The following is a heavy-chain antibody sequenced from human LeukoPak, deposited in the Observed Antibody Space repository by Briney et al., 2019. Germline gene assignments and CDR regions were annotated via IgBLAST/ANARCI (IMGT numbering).Heavy chain of an antibody. J-gene: IGHJ4*02. CDR3: ARVFRGAYIDY. D-gene: IGHD3-10*01. CDR1: GFTFSSYW. Sequence: GGSLRLSCAASGFTFSSYWMSWVCQAPGKGLEWVANIKQDGSEKYYVDSVKGRFTISRDNAKNSLYLQMNSLRAEDTAVYYCARVFRGAYIDYWGQGTLVTVSS. V-gene: IGHV3-7*01. CDR2: IKQDGSEK.